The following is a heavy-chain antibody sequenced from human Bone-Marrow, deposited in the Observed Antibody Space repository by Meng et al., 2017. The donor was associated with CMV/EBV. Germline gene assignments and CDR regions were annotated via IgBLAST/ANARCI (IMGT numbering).Heavy chain of an antibody. CDR2: ISYDGSNK. CDR1: GFTFSSYA. CDR3: ASAVGATGYAFDI. Sequence: LSLTCAASGFTFSSYAMHWVRQAPGKGLEWVAVISYDGSNKYYADSVKGRFTISRDNSKNTLYLQMGSLRAEDMAVYYCASAVGATGYAFDIWGQGTMVTVSS. J-gene: IGHJ3*02. D-gene: IGHD1-26*01. V-gene: IGHV3-30*14.